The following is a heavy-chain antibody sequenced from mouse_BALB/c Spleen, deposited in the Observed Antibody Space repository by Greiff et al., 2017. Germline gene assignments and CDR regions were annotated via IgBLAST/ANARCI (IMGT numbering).Heavy chain of an antibody. CDR1: GFTFSDYY. J-gene: IGHJ4*01. CDR3: ARARYDYDAMDY. V-gene: IGHV5-4*02. Sequence: EVKLVESGGGLVKPGGSLKLSCAASGFTFSDYYMYWVRQTPEKRLEWVATISDGGSYTYYPDSVKGRFTISRDNAKNNLYLQMSSLKSEGTAMYYCARARYDYDAMDYWGQGTSVTVSS. CDR2: ISDGGSYT.